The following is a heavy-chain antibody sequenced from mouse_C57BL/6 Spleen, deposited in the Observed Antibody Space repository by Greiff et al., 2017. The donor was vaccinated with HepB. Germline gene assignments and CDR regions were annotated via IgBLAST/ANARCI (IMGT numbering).Heavy chain of an antibody. J-gene: IGHJ3*01. CDR3: ARSPAQATGFAY. CDR1: GYTFTSYG. D-gene: IGHD3-2*02. Sequence: QVQLQQSGAELARPGASVKLSCKASGYTFTSYGISWVKQRTGQGLEWIGEIYPRSGNTYYNEKFKGKATLTADKSSRTAYMELRSLTSEDSAVYFCARSPAQATGFAYWGQGTLVTVSA. V-gene: IGHV1-81*01. CDR2: IYPRSGNT.